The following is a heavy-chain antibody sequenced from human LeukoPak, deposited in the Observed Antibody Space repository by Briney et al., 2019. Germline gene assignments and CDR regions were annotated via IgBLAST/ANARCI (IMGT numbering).Heavy chain of an antibody. CDR2: IYYSGST. CDR1: GGSISSYY. D-gene: IGHD5-12*01. J-gene: IGHJ6*03. Sequence: PSETLSLTCTVSGGSISSYYWSWIRQPPGKGLEWIGYIYYSGSTNYNPSLKSRVTISVDTSKNQFSLKLSSVTAADTAVYYCARHGYERYYYYYCMDVWGKGTTVTISS. V-gene: IGHV4-59*01. CDR3: ARHGYERYYYYYCMDV.